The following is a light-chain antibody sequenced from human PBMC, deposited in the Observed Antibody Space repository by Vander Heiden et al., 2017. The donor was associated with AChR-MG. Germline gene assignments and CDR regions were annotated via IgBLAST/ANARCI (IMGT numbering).Light chain of an antibody. CDR3: MQALQTAFT. CDR2: LGS. CDR1: QSLLHSDGYYY. J-gene: IGKJ3*01. V-gene: IGKV2-28*01. Sequence: DIVMTQSPLSLPVTPGEPASIPCGSSQSLLHSDGYYYLDWYLQKPGQSPQLLIYLGSNRASGVPDRFSGSGSGTDFTLKISRVEAEDVGVYYCMQALQTAFTFGPGTKVDIK.